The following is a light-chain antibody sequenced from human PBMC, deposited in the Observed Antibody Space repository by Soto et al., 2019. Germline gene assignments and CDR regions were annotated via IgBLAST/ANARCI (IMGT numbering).Light chain of an antibody. CDR3: YSYAGSNTWV. CDR2: EGS. V-gene: IGLV2-23*01. J-gene: IGLJ3*02. Sequence: QSALSQPASVSGSPGQSITISCTGTSSDVGNYNLVSWYQQDPGKAPKLMIYEGSKRPSGVSNRFSGSTSGNTAYLTISGLQDEDESNYYCYSYAGSNTWVFGGGTKVTVL. CDR1: SSDVGNYNL.